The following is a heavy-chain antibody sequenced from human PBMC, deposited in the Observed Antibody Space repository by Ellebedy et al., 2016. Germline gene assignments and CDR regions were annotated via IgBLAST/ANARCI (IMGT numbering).Heavy chain of an antibody. CDR3: ARAVTMVRGDDYYYYGMDV. D-gene: IGHD3-10*01. CDR1: GGTFSSYA. CDR2: IIPIFGTA. Sequence: SVKVSXXASGGTFSSYAISWVRQAPGQGLEWMGGIIPIFGTANYAQKFQGRVTITADESTSTAYMELSSLRSEDTAVYYCARAVTMVRGDDYYYYGMDVWGQGTTVTVSS. V-gene: IGHV1-69*13. J-gene: IGHJ6*02.